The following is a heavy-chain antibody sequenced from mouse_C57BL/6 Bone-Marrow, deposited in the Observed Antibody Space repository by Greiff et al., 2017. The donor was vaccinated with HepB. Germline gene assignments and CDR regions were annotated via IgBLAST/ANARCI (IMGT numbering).Heavy chain of an antibody. CDR1: GFTFSDYG. CDR3: ANYYGSSSYWYFDV. J-gene: IGHJ1*03. V-gene: IGHV5-17*01. CDR2: ISSGSSTI. Sequence: EVKVVESGGGLVKPGGSLKLSCAASGFTFSDYGMHWVRQAPEKGLEWVAYISSGSSTIYYADTVKGRFTISRDNAKNTLFLQMTSLRSEDTAMYYCANYYGSSSYWYFDVWGTGTTVTVSS. D-gene: IGHD1-1*01.